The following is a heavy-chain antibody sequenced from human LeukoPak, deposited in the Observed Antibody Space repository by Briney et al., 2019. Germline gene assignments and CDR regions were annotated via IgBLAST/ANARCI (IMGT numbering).Heavy chain of an antibody. CDR3: ARVGGSGWFDY. CDR2: IYYTGGT. J-gene: IGHJ4*02. D-gene: IGHD6-19*01. Sequence: SETLSLTCIVSGGSFSSTSHFWSWIRQPPGKGLEWIGHIYYTGGTNYNPSLKSRVTISVDTSKSHFSLKLSSVTAADTAVYYCARVGGSGWFDYWGRGILVTVSS. V-gene: IGHV4-61*03. CDR1: GGSFSSTSHF.